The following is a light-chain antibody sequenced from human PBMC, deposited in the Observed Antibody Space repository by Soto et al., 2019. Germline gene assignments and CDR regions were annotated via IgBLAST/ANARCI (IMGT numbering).Light chain of an antibody. J-gene: IGLJ1*01. CDR2: VNT. CDR3: AGWDDSLNGDV. Sequence: QSVLTQPPSASGTPGKGAQILCFGGGSNLGIRTVNWYQQLPGAAPKLLIYVNTQRPSGVPDRFSGSRSGTSASLAISGLQSEDEADYYCAGWDDSLNGDVFGTGTKLTVL. CDR1: GSNLGIRT. V-gene: IGLV1-44*01.